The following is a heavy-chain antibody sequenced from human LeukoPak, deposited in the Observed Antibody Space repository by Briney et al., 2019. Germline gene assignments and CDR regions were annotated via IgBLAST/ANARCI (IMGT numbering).Heavy chain of an antibody. CDR3: ARSHHFWSGYYFDY. V-gene: IGHV3-21*01. J-gene: IGHJ4*02. Sequence: PGGSLRLSCAASGFTFSTYEMNWVRQAPGKGLEWISSISSSSSYIYYADSVKGRFTISRDNAKNSLYLQMNSLRAEDTAVYYCARSHHFWSGYYFDYWGQGTLVTVSS. CDR2: ISSSSSYI. D-gene: IGHD3-3*02. CDR1: GFTFSTYE.